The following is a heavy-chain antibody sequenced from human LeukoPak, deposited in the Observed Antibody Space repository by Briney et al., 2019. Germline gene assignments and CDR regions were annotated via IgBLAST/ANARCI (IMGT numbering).Heavy chain of an antibody. D-gene: IGHD2-2*01. J-gene: IGHJ5*02. V-gene: IGHV4-34*01. CDR1: GGSFSGYY. CDR3: ARVVVPHQGSSFDP. CDR2: INHSGST. Sequence: SETLSLTCAVYGGSFSGYYWSWIRQPPGKGLEWIGEINHSGSTNYNPSLKSRVTISVDTSKNQFSLKLSSVTAADTAVYYCARVVVPHQGSSFDPWGQGTLVTVSS.